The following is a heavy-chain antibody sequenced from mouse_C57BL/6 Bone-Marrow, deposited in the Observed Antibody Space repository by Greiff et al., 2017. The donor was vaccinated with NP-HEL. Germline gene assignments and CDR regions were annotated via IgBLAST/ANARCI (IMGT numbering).Heavy chain of an antibody. CDR1: GYTFTNYW. CDR3: ARLGLRQYYFDY. CDR2: IYTGGGYT. V-gene: IGHV1-63*01. Sequence: VQLQQSGAELVRPGTSVKMSCKASGYTFTNYWIGWAKQRPGHGLEWIGDIYTGGGYTNYNEKFKGKATLTADKSSSTAYMQFSSLTSEDSAIYYCARLGLRQYYFDYWGQGTTLTVSS. D-gene: IGHD1-1*01. J-gene: IGHJ2*01.